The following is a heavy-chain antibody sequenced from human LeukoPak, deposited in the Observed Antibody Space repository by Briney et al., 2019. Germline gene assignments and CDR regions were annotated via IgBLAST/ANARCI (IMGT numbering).Heavy chain of an antibody. D-gene: IGHD4-17*01. CDR2: ISSSSSYI. V-gene: IGHV3-21*01. CDR1: GFTFSSYS. Sequence: GSLRLSCAASGFTFSSYSMNWVRQAPGKGLEWVSSISSSSSYIYYADSVKGRFTISRDNAKNSLYLQMNSLRAEDTAVYYCARDDYGDYGGWFDPWGQGTLVTVSS. CDR3: ARDDYGDYGGWFDP. J-gene: IGHJ5*02.